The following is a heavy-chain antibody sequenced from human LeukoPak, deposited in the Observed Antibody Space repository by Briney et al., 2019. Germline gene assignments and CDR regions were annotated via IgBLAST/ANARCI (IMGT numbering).Heavy chain of an antibody. V-gene: IGHV1-8*02. J-gene: IGHJ4*02. Sequence: ASVKVSCKASGGTFSSYAISWVRQAPGQGLEWMGWMNPNSGNTGYAQKFQGRVTMTRNTSISTAYMELSSLRSEDTAVYYCARSTQGGTYYFDYWGQGTLVTVSS. CDR2: MNPNSGNT. CDR3: ARSTQGGTYYFDY. D-gene: IGHD1-1*01. CDR1: GGTFSSYA.